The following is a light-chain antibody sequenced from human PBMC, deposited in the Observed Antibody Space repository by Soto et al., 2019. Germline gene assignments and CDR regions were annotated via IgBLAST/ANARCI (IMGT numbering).Light chain of an antibody. CDR2: EVN. CDR3: CSFAGSTTSLYV. J-gene: IGLJ1*01. CDR1: SSDVGSYNL. V-gene: IGLV2-23*02. Sequence: QSALTQPASVSGSPGQSITITCTGTSSDVGSYNLASWYQKRPGKAPRIMIYEVNKRPSGVSDRFSASKSGNTASLTISELQAEDEADDYCCSFAGSTTSLYVFGTGTQLTVL.